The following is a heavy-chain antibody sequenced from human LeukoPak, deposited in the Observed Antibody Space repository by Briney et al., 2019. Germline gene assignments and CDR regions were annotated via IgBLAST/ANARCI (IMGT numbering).Heavy chain of an antibody. CDR3: ARAESMALYFLY. J-gene: IGHJ1*01. Sequence: ASVKVSCKASGYTFTDFGFIWVRQAPGQGLEWMGWVSTYNGDTDYAKKFQGRVTMTTESSTQTTFMELRNLRSDDTAVYYCARAESMALYFLYWGQGTLVSVSS. CDR2: VSTYNGDT. V-gene: IGHV1-18*01. CDR1: GYTFTDFG. D-gene: IGHD1-14*01.